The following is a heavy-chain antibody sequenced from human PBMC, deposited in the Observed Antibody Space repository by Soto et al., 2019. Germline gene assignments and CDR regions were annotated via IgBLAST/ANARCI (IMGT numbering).Heavy chain of an antibody. CDR3: VRDNNWAAY. Sequence: ASVKVSCKASGYTFTSYGISWVRQAPGQRLEWMGWINVANGATKYSQKFQGRVTISRDTSTTTSFMDLSSLRSEDTAVYDCVRDNNWAAYWGQGTLVTVSS. CDR1: GYTFTSYG. CDR2: INVANGAT. V-gene: IGHV1-3*01. D-gene: IGHD1-20*01. J-gene: IGHJ4*02.